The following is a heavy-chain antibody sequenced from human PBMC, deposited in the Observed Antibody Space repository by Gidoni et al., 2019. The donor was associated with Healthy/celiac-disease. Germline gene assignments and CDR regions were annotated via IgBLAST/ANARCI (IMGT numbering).Heavy chain of an antibody. CDR1: GFTFSSYG. V-gene: IGHV3-30*18. Sequence: QVQLVESGGGVVQPGRSLRLSCAASGFTFSSYGMHWVRQAPGKGLEWVAVISYDGSNKYYADSVKGRFTISRDNSKNTLYLQMNSLRAEDTAVYYCAKSVVYCGGDCYNTRYYYYYGMDVWGQGTTVTVSS. J-gene: IGHJ6*02. D-gene: IGHD2-21*01. CDR2: ISYDGSNK. CDR3: AKSVVYCGGDCYNTRYYYYYGMDV.